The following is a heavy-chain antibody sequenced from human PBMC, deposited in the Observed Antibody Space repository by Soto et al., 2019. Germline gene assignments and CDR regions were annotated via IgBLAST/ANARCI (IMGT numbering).Heavy chain of an antibody. CDR2: IVVGSGNT. CDR1: GFTFTSSA. CDR3: AADLYYYDSSGYYYLVDY. V-gene: IGHV1-58*02. Sequence: SVKVSCKASGFTFTSSAMQWVRQARGQRLEWIGWIVVGSGNTNYAQKFQERVTITRNMSTSTAYMELSSLRSEDTAVYYCAADLYYYDSSGYYYLVDYWGQGTLVTVSS. J-gene: IGHJ4*02. D-gene: IGHD3-22*01.